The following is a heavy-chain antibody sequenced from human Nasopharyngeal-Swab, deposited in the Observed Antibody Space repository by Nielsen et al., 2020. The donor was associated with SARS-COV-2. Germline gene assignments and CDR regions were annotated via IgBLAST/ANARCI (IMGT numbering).Heavy chain of an antibody. D-gene: IGHD3-10*01. V-gene: IGHV4-39*07. CDR3: ARDNPPYYYGSGSHRYYGMDV. Sequence: SETLSLTCTVSGGSISSSSYYWGWIRQPPGKGLEWIGSIYYSGSTYYNPSLKSRVTISVDTSKNQFSLQLSSVTAADTAVYYCARDNPPYYYGSGSHRYYGMDVWGQGTTVIVSS. CDR2: IYYSGST. J-gene: IGHJ6*02. CDR1: GGSISSSSYY.